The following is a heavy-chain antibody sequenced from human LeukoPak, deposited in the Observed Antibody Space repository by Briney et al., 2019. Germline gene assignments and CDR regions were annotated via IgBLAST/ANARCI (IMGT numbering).Heavy chain of an antibody. V-gene: IGHV1-24*01. Sequence: GASVKVSCKISGYTLTEFSMHWVRQAPGKGVERMGGFDPEDGETFYAQKFQGRVTMTEDTYTDTAYMDLSSLRSEDTAVYYCATDRPGIAVAGKGFHYWGQGTLVTVAS. CDR1: GYTLTEFS. D-gene: IGHD6-19*01. CDR3: ATDRPGIAVAGKGFHY. J-gene: IGHJ4*02. CDR2: FDPEDGET.